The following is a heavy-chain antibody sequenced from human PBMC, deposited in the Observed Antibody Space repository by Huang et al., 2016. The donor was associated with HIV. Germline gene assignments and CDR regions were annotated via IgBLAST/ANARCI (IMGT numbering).Heavy chain of an antibody. CDR3: ARGRGTSWSFFDT. Sequence: QVRLDQWGAGLLKPSETLTLTCAVYGDSLSGFFWSWIRQSPGRGLDGIGEITQSGRTNYNPSLKSRVNIAIDTSKKQFSLKLKSVTADDTSTYYCARGRGTSWSFFDTWGQGSFVTVSS. CDR1: GDSLSGFF. V-gene: IGHV4-34*01. CDR2: ITQSGRT. J-gene: IGHJ5*02. D-gene: IGHD2-2*01.